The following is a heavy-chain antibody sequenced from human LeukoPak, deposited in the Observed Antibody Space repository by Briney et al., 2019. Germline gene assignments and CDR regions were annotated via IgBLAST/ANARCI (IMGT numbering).Heavy chain of an antibody. CDR3: ARYAGTFGYYYYGMDV. V-gene: IGHV1-18*01. J-gene: IGHJ6*02. CDR1: GYTFTSYG. D-gene: IGHD1-7*01. Sequence: ASVKVSCKASGYTFTSYGISWVRQAPGQGLEWMGWISAYNGNTNYAQKLQGRVTMTTDTSTGTAYMELRSLRSDDTAVYYCARYAGTFGYYYYGMDVWGQGTTVTVSS. CDR2: ISAYNGNT.